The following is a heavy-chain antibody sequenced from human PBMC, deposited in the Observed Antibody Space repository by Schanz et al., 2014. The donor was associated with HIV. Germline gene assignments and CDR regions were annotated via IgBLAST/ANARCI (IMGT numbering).Heavy chain of an antibody. CDR2: IGSGGGRT. J-gene: IGHJ6*02. CDR1: GFMFSSYG. D-gene: IGHD4-4*01. Sequence: EVQLLESGGGLVQPGGSLRVSCAASGFMFSSYGMSWVRQAPGKGLEWVSLIGSGGGRTYYADSVKGRVTISRDNSRNTLYLQMISLRVEDTAVYYCARETVNYYYGMDVWGQGTTVTVSS. V-gene: IGHV3-23*01. CDR3: ARETVNYYYGMDV.